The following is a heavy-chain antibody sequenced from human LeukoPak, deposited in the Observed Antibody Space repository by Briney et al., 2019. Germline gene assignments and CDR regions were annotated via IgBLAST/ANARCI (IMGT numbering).Heavy chain of an antibody. CDR2: ISSSSSYI. CDR1: GSTFSSYS. J-gene: IGHJ4*02. D-gene: IGHD2-21*02. Sequence: GGSLRLSCAVSGSTFSSYSMNWVRQAPGKGLAWVSSISSSSSYIYYADSVKGRFTISRDNAKNSLYLQMNSLRAEDTAVYYCARDVSDHIVVVTALDYWGQGTLVTVSS. CDR3: ARDVSDHIVVVTALDY. V-gene: IGHV3-21*01.